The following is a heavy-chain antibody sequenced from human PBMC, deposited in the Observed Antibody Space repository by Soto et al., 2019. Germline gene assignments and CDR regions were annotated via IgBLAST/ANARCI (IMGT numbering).Heavy chain of an antibody. Sequence: XSVNVSCKASVYTFTSYGISWVRQAPGQGLEWMGWIGAYNGNTNYAQKVQGRVTLTTDTSTSTASMELRSLRSDDTAVYYCARDRWGSGNLDYWGQGTLVTVSS. J-gene: IGHJ4*02. CDR2: IGAYNGNT. CDR1: VYTFTSYG. D-gene: IGHD7-27*01. V-gene: IGHV1-18*04. CDR3: ARDRWGSGNLDY.